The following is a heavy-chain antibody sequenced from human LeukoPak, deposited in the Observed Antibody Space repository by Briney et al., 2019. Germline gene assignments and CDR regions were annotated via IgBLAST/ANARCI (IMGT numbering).Heavy chain of an antibody. CDR3: TRGNNGPWAAFDV. Sequence: PGGSLRLSCEASGFDVNCYYMSWFRQSPGQGLEWLSVIYSGGNSYHADSVKGRFTISTDNSRNTLVLEMGNLRAGDTATYYCTRGNNGPWAAFDVWGQGTVVIVSS. CDR2: IYSGGNS. D-gene: IGHD2-8*01. CDR1: GFDVNCYY. V-gene: IGHV3-53*01. J-gene: IGHJ3*01.